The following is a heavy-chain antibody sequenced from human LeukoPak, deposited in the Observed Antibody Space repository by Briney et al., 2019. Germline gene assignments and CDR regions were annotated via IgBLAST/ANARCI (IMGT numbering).Heavy chain of an antibody. D-gene: IGHD3-10*01. V-gene: IGHV3-23*01. CDR1: GFTFSSYG. CDR3: AKLAVVMPYGSGSYPHY. Sequence: GGTLRLSGAASGFTFSSYGMSWVRQAPGKGLEWVSAISGSGGSTYYADSVKGRFTISRDNSKNTLYLQMNSLRAEDTAVYYCAKLAVVMPYGSGSYPHYWGQGTLVTVSS. J-gene: IGHJ4*02. CDR2: ISGSGGST.